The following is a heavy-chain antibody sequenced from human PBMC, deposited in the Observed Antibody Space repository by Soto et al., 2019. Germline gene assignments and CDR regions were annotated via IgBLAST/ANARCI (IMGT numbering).Heavy chain of an antibody. D-gene: IGHD1-1*01. J-gene: IGHJ1*01. CDR3: ATDGAFCWGGHWTSVYFQH. V-gene: IGHV3-21*01. Sequence: EVQLVESGGGLVKPGGSLRLSCEASVFAFSGYTKNWVRQAPGKGLEWVASISASSSYYAESVRGRFTISTDNAKNSLYRRIDSLRVEDTAVYYCATDGAFCWGGHWTSVYFQHWGQGRMVSVSS. CDR1: VFAFSGYT. CDR2: ISASSS.